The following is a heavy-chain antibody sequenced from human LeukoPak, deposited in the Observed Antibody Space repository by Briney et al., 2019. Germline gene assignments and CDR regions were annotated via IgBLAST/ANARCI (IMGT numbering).Heavy chain of an antibody. J-gene: IGHJ4*02. CDR2: ISGSGGST. CDR3: AKIEYYYDSSGAGY. Sequence: PGGSLRLSCAASGFTFSSYAMSWVRQAPGKGLEWVSAISGSGGSTYYADSVKGRFTISRDNSKNTLYLQMNSLRAEDTAVYYCAKIEYYYDSSGAGYWGQGTLVTVSS. D-gene: IGHD3-22*01. V-gene: IGHV3-23*01. CDR1: GFTFSSYA.